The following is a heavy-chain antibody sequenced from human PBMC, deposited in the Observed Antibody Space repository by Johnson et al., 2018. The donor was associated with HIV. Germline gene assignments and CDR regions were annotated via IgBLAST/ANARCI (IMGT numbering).Heavy chain of an antibody. Sequence: QVQVVESGGGVVQPGRSLRLSCAASGFTFSSYAMHWVRQAPGKGLEWVAVISYDGSNKYYADSVKGRFTISRDNSKNTLYLQMNSLRAEDTAVYYCVREDGAFDLWGQGTVVTVSS. D-gene: IGHD5-24*01. CDR2: ISYDGSNK. CDR3: VREDGAFDL. CDR1: GFTFSSYA. J-gene: IGHJ3*01. V-gene: IGHV3-30-3*01.